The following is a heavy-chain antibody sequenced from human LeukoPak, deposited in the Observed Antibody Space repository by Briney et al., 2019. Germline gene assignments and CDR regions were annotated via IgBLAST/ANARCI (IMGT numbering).Heavy chain of an antibody. V-gene: IGHV1-3*01. CDR2: INAADGNA. CDR1: GYNFIIYG. CDR3: ARDHYYKSSGYSGTAADF. J-gene: IGHJ4*02. Sequence: ASVKVSCKASGYNFIIYGMHWVRQAPGQSLEWMGWINAADGNAKSSQKFQDRVTIFRDTPASTAYMELNSLRSEDTAVYYCARDHYYKSSGYSGTAADFWGQGTLVTVSS. D-gene: IGHD3-22*01.